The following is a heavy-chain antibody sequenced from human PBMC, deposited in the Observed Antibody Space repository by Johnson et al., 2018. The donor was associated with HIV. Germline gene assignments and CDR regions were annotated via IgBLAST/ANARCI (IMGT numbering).Heavy chain of an antibody. CDR1: GFIFVDYA. CDR2: ISWNSGSI. D-gene: IGHD4-17*01. V-gene: IGHV3-9*01. Sequence: EVQLVESGGGLVQPGRSLRLSCAASGFIFVDYAMHWVRQAPGKGLEWVSGISWNSGSIGYADSVKGRFTISRDNAKNSLYLQMNSLRAEDTALYYCAKDIKFDSGDQMSDAFDIGGQGTMVTVSS. J-gene: IGHJ3*02. CDR3: AKDIKFDSGDQMSDAFDI.